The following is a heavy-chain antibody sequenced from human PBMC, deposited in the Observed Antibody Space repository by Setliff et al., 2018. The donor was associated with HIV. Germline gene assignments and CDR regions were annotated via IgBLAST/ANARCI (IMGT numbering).Heavy chain of an antibody. V-gene: IGHV4-31*03. J-gene: IGHJ4*02. Sequence: LSLTCTVSGGSISSGDYYWNWIRQHPGKGLEWIGYINYSGSTYYNPSLKSRLNISVDTSKNQFSLNLSSVTATDTAVYYCARALGYCSSTSCYAEYFDYWGQGTLVTVSS. CDR2: INYSGST. D-gene: IGHD2-2*01. CDR1: GGSISSGDYY. CDR3: ARALGYCSSTSCYAEYFDY.